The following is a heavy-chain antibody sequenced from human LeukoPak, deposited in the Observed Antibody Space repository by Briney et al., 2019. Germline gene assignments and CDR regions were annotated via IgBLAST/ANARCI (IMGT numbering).Heavy chain of an antibody. CDR3: ARVSGRGWHFDY. V-gene: IGHV3-48*03. CDR2: ISTSGSLI. J-gene: IGHJ4*02. D-gene: IGHD1-26*01. CDR1: GFTFSNYE. Sequence: GGFLRLSCAPSGFTFSNYEMNWVRQAPGKGLEWVSFISTSGSLIYYADSVKGRFTISRDNAKNSLYLQMNGLRAEDTAIYYCARVSGRGWHFDYWGQGTLVTVSS.